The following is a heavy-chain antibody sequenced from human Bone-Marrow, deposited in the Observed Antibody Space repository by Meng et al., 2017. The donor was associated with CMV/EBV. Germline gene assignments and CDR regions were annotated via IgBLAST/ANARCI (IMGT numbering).Heavy chain of an antibody. D-gene: IGHD2-21*01. V-gene: IGHV3-66*02. CDR1: GFTVSSNY. CDR2: IYSGGST. J-gene: IGHJ4*02. Sequence: GGSLRLSCAASGFTVSSNYMSWVRQAPGKGLEWVSVIYSGGSTYYADSVKGRFTISRDNSKNTLYLQMNSLRAEDTAVYYCARGSLIAQGKDYWGQGTLVTVSS. CDR3: ARGSLIAQGKDY.